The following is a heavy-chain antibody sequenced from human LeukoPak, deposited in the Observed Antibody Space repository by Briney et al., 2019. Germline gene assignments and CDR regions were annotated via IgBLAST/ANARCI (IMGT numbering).Heavy chain of an antibody. CDR2: ISAYNGNT. V-gene: IGHV1-18*04. J-gene: IGHJ4*02. D-gene: IGHD6-13*01. CDR3: ARGSSSWHTEDDY. CDR1: GYTFTNYG. Sequence: ASVKVSCRASGYTFTNYGISWVRQAPGQGLEWMGWISAYNGNTKYAQKLQGRVTMTTDTSTSTAYMELRSLRSDGTAVYYCARGSSSWHTEDDYWGQGTLVTVSS.